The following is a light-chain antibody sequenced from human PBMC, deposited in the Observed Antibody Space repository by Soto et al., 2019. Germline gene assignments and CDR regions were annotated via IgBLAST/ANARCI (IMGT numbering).Light chain of an antibody. CDR3: QQYGSSPTYT. CDR2: AAS. V-gene: IGKV3-20*01. Sequence: GTLSLSPGEGATLSCRASQSVSSSYLAWYQQKPGQAPRLLIYAASSRATGVPDRFSGSGSGTDFTLTISRLEPEDFAVYYCQQYGSSPTYTFGQGTKVDIK. J-gene: IGKJ2*01. CDR1: QSVSSSY.